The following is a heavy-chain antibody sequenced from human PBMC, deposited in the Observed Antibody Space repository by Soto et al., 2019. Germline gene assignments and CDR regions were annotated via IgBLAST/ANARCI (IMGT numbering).Heavy chain of an antibody. D-gene: IGHD1-26*01. CDR3: AGRVGATNYGMDV. Sequence: LRLSCAASEFTVSSNYMNWVRQAPGKGLECVSTIYSGGSTYYADSVKGRFTISRDNSKNTLYLQMNNLRAEDTAVYYCAGRVGATNYGMDVWGQGTTVTVSS. J-gene: IGHJ6*02. CDR2: IYSGGST. V-gene: IGHV3-53*01. CDR1: EFTVSSNY.